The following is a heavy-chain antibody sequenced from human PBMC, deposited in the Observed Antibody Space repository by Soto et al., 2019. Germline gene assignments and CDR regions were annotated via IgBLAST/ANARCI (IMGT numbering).Heavy chain of an antibody. D-gene: IGHD2-2*01. V-gene: IGHV5-51*01. Sequence: GESLKISCKGSGYSFTSYWIGWVRQMPGKGLEWMGIIYPGDSDTRYSPSFQGQVTISADKSISTAYLQWSSLKASDTAMYYCARHEYRGSDVSTFDIWGQGTMVTVSS. CDR3: ARHEYRGSDVSTFDI. J-gene: IGHJ3*02. CDR2: IYPGDSDT. CDR1: GYSFTSYW.